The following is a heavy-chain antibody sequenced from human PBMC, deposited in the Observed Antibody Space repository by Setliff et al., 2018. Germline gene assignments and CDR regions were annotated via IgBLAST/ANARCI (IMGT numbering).Heavy chain of an antibody. CDR1: GGSISSGNYF. V-gene: IGHV4-39*01. D-gene: IGHD3-3*01. CDR3: ARTSYELCGYYGNRCNHHMDV. CDR2: IHYSGET. Sequence: SETLSLTCTVSGGSISSGNYFWDWIRQPPGKGLERIGSIHYSGETFHNPSLKSRVSIFVDTSQNQFFLRLNSLTAADTAVYYCARTSYELCGYYGNRCNHHMDVWGKGSPVTVSS. J-gene: IGHJ6*03.